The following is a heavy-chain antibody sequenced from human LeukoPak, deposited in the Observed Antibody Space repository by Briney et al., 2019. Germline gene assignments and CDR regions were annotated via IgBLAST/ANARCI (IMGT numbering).Heavy chain of an antibody. D-gene: IGHD6-6*01. J-gene: IGHJ4*02. Sequence: GGSLRLSRAASGFTFSSYAMHWVRQAPGKGLEWVAVISYDGSNKYYADSVKGRFTISRDNSKNTLYLQMNSLRAEDTAVYYCARGEDLSIAARPPFDYWGQGTLVTVSS. CDR3: ARGEDLSIAARPPFDY. CDR2: ISYDGSNK. V-gene: IGHV3-30-3*01. CDR1: GFTFSSYA.